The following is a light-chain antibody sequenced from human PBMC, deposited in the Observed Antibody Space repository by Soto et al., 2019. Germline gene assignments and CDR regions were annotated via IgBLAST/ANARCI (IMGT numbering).Light chain of an antibody. CDR1: ERLSGSQ. Sequence: EIVLTHSPGTLSLSPGGRATLSCTASERLSGSQLAWYQQKPGEAPRLLIYVASSRSTGIPDRFSGSGSVTDFTVTISCLQSEDFATYCCQRYYSYPWTFGQGTKEDIK. V-gene: IGKV3-20*01. J-gene: IGKJ1*01. CDR2: VAS. CDR3: QRYYSYPWT.